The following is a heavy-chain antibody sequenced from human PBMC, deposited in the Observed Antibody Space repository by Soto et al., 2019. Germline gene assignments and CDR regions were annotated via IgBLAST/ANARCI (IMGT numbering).Heavy chain of an antibody. J-gene: IGHJ4*02. CDR3: ARGSGYYDWEDY. D-gene: IGHD3-22*01. CDR2: INAGNGNT. CDR1: GYTFTSYA. Sequence: QVQLVQSGAEEKKPGASVKVSCKASGYTFTSYAMHWVRQAPGQRLEWMGWINAGNGNTKYSQKFQGRVTITRDTSASTAYMELSSLRSEDTAVYYCARGSGYYDWEDYWVQGTLVTVSS. V-gene: IGHV1-3*05.